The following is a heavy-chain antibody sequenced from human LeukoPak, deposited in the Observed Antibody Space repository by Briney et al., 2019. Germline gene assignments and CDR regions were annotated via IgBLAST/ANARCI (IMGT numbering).Heavy chain of an antibody. Sequence: PGGSLRLSCAASGFTFDDYAMHWVRQAPGKGLEWVSGISWNSGSIGYADSVKGRFTISRDNSKKSLYLQMNSLRTEDTALYYCARSQPYCSSTSCSFDYWGQGTLVTVSS. V-gene: IGHV3-9*01. CDR1: GFTFDDYA. D-gene: IGHD2-2*01. J-gene: IGHJ4*02. CDR2: ISWNSGSI. CDR3: ARSQPYCSSTSCSFDY.